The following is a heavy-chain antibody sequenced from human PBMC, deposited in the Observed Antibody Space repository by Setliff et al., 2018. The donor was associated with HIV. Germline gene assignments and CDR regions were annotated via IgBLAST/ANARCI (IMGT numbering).Heavy chain of an antibody. D-gene: IGHD3-10*01. CDR1: GGSISSGGYY. J-gene: IGHJ4*02. Sequence: SETLSLTCTVSGGSISSGGYYWSWIRQHPGKGLEWIGYIYYSGSTYYNPSLKSRVTISVDTSKTQFSLNLTSVTAADTAIYYCARVIQSGSFPFECWGQGALVTVSS. V-gene: IGHV4-31*03. CDR3: ARVIQSGSFPFEC. CDR2: IYYSGST.